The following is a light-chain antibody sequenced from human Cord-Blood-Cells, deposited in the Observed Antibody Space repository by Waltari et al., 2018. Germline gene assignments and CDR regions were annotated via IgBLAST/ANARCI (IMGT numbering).Light chain of an antibody. Sequence: DIQMTQSPSSLSASVGDRVTITCRASQSLSSYLNWYQQKPGKAPNLLIYAASSLQSGVPSRFSGSGSGTAFTLTISSLQPEDFATYYCQQSYSTPPTFGQGTKVEIK. CDR2: AAS. CDR3: QQSYSTPPT. CDR1: QSLSSY. V-gene: IGKV1-39*01. J-gene: IGKJ1*01.